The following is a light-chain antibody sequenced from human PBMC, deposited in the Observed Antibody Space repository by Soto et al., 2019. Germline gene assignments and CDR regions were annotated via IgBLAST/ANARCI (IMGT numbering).Light chain of an antibody. CDR3: QQYGTSLWT. CDR1: PSVTDSF. J-gene: IGKJ1*01. Sequence: EIVLTQSPGTLSLSPGERATLFXRASPSVTDSFLAWYQQRPGQAPRXXXDGXSIRATDSSDRLSGGGAGTDFTLTISRLEPEDFAVYYCQQYGTSLWTFGQGTKVDIK. CDR2: GXS. V-gene: IGKV3-20*01.